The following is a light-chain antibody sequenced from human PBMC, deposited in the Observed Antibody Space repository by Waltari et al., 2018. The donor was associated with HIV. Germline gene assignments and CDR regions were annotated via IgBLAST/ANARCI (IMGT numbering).Light chain of an antibody. CDR3: QSGHNSDSI. V-gene: IGLV3-25*03. Sequence: SYELTQAPSVSVSPGQTAKITCSGDALSRHFVFWYQQKSGQAPRMTIFKDNERPSGIPARFSASSSGSTSTLTISGVQAEDEADYYCQSGHNSDSIFGGGTKLTVL. J-gene: IGLJ2*01. CDR1: ALSRHF. CDR2: KDN.